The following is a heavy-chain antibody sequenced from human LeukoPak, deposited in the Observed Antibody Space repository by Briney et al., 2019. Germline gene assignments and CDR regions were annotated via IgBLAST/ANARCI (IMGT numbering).Heavy chain of an antibody. Sequence: SVKVSCKASGGTFSNYTISWVRQAPGQGLEWMGGIIPFFGTSNYAQKFQGRVTMTEDTSTDTAYMELSSLRSEDTAVYYCTTWMTGVRFPWIDYWGQGTLVTVSS. J-gene: IGHJ4*02. CDR3: TTWMTGVRFPWIDY. V-gene: IGHV1-69*06. CDR2: IIPFFGTS. D-gene: IGHD3-10*01. CDR1: GGTFSNYT.